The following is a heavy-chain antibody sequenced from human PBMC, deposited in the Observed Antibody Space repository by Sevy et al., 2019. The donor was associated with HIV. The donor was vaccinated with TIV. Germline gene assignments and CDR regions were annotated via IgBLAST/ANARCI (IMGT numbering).Heavy chain of an antibody. D-gene: IGHD6-19*01. Sequence: SETLSLTCTVSRGSFSSSSYYWNWIRQPAGRGLEWIGRIYTSGSTNYNPSLKSRVTMSVDTSKNQFSLKLSSVTAADTAVYYCAGRIAVAAFDYWGQGNLVTVSS. CDR2: IYTSGST. CDR1: RGSFSSSSYY. J-gene: IGHJ4*02. V-gene: IGHV4-61*02. CDR3: AGRIAVAAFDY.